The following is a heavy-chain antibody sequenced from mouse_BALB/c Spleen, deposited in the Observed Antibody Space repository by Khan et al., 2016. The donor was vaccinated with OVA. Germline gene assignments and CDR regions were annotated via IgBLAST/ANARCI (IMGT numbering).Heavy chain of an antibody. D-gene: IGHD2-10*02. J-gene: IGHJ4*01. CDR1: GFSLTDYD. CDR3: AKGVWSYFYAVDY. Sequence: VQRVESGPGLVAPSQSLSITCSVSGFSLTDYDVSWIRQPPGKGLEWLGVIWGGGTTYYNSVLETRLSISKDNSKSRVFLKMNSLQTDDTAMYYCAKGVWSYFYAVDYWGQGTSVTVSS. CDR2: IWGGGTT. V-gene: IGHV2-6-5*01.